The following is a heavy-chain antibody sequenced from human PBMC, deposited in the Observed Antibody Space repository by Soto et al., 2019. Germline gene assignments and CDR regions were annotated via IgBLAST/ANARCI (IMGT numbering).Heavy chain of an antibody. J-gene: IGHJ3*02. CDR3: AKDPNGHYVGGFEM. V-gene: IGHV3-23*01. Sequence: GGSLRLSCAVSGFTFSSYAMSWVRQTPGKGLEWVSGISASRGRTYYADSVKGRFTISSDNSKNTLYLQMNSLRAEDTAVYYCAKDPNGHYVGGFEMWGPGTMVTVSS. CDR2: ISASRGRT. D-gene: IGHD4-17*01. CDR1: GFTFSSYA.